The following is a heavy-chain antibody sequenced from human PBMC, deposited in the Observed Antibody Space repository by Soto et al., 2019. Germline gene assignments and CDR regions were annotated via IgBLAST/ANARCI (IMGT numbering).Heavy chain of an antibody. CDR1: GGTFSTSG. V-gene: IGHV1-69*01. Sequence: QVQLVQSGAEVKKPGSSVKVSCKASGGTFSTSGINWVRQAPGQGLDWMGGIIPIFGTANYAQKFQGRVTITADESTSTAYMELSSLKSEDTAVYFCARERRGSYCSSTSCFFDYWGQGTLVTVSS. D-gene: IGHD2-2*01. CDR3: ARERRGSYCSSTSCFFDY. CDR2: IIPIFGTA. J-gene: IGHJ4*02.